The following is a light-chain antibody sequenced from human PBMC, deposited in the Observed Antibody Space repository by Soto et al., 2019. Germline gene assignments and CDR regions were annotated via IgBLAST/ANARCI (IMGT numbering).Light chain of an antibody. CDR2: GVT. CDR3: FSHRGGDSHV. V-gene: IGLV2-14*01. J-gene: IGLJ1*01. CDR1: SSDVGAYNY. Sequence: SVLTHPASVSGSPGQSITISCTGTSSDVGAYNYVSWYQQYPGKAPKLMIYGVTNRPSGVSNRFSGSKTGNTASLTISGLQAEDEADYYCFSHRGGDSHVFGTGTKVTVL.